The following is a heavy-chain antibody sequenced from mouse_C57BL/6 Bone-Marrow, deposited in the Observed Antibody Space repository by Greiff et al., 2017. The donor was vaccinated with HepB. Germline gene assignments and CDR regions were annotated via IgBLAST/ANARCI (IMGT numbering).Heavy chain of an antibody. CDR3: ARSIDYYGGGYFYV. J-gene: IGHJ1*03. Sequence: EVMLVESGGGLVQPGGSLSLSCAASGFTFTDYYMSWVRQPPGKALEWLGFIRNKANGYTTEYSASVKGRFTISRDNSQSILYLQMNALRAEDSATYYCARSIDYYGGGYFYVWGTGTTVTVSS. D-gene: IGHD1-1*01. CDR2: IRNKANGYTT. V-gene: IGHV7-3*01. CDR1: GFTFTDYY.